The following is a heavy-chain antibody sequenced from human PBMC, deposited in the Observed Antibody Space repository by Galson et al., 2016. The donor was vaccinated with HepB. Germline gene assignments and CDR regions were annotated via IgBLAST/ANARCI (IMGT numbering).Heavy chain of an antibody. CDR3: VRDSGGYRDGPQYYLDY. CDR2: ISSSGGMI. CDR1: GFTFSSYE. Sequence: SLRLSCAASGFTFSSYEMHWVRQAPGKGLEWVSYISSSGGMIFYADSVGGRFTISRDHAENSLSLQMDSLRPEDTGVYFCVRDSGGYRDGPQYYLDYWGQGVLVTVSS. V-gene: IGHV3-48*03. D-gene: IGHD5-18*01. J-gene: IGHJ4*02.